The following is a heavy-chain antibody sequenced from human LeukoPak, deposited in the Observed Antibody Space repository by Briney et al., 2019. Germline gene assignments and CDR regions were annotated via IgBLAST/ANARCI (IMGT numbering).Heavy chain of an antibody. J-gene: IGHJ6*02. Sequence: GGSLRLSCAASGFTFSTYAMSWVRQAPGKGLEWVSAISTDGTTIYADSVKGRFTISRNTSKNTLYLQMNSLRAEDTAVYYCGRGGYDVDVWGQGTTVSVSS. D-gene: IGHD3-16*01. CDR1: GFTFSTYA. V-gene: IGHV3-23*01. CDR2: ISTDGTT. CDR3: GRGGYDVDV.